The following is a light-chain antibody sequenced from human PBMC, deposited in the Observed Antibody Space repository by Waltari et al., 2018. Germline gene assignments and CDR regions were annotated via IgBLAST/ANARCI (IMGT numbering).Light chain of an antibody. CDR2: DDD. CDR1: NSNVGNDY. Sequence: QSVLTQPPSVSAAPGQKVTISCPGSNSNVGNDYVSWYQQLPGTAPKLLIYDDDNRPSGIPDRFSGSKSGTSATLAITGLQTGDEAEYYCGTWDSSLSAGVFGTGTKVTV. J-gene: IGLJ1*01. V-gene: IGLV1-51*01. CDR3: GTWDSSLSAGV.